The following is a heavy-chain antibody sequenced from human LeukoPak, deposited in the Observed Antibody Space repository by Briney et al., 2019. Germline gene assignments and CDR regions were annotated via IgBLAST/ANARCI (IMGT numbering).Heavy chain of an antibody. CDR3: AKSDSSAFYYKTFDI. CDR2: INDSGEGT. Sequence: GGSLRLSCAASGLTFSNSAMNWVRQSPGKVLEWVSTINDSGEGTYYADSVKGRFTISRDNSKSTLYLQMNSLRAEDTAVFYCAKSDSSAFYYKTFDIWGLGTLVTVSS. D-gene: IGHD3-22*01. V-gene: IGHV3-23*01. J-gene: IGHJ3*02. CDR1: GLTFSNSA.